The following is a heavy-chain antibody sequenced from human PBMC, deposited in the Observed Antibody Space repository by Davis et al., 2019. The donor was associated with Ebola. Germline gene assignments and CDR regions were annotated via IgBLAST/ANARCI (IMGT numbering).Heavy chain of an antibody. CDR3: ARVDGSGWRHDAFDF. V-gene: IGHV1-18*04. Sequence: ASVKVSCKTSGYTFTSYGITWVRQAPGQGLEWMGWISAFNGNKYYVQKFRDRVSMTTDTSSSTAYMELTSLTLDDTAVYYCARVDGSGWRHDAFDFWGQGTVVSVSS. CDR1: GYTFTSYG. J-gene: IGHJ3*01. CDR2: ISAFNGNK. D-gene: IGHD6-19*01.